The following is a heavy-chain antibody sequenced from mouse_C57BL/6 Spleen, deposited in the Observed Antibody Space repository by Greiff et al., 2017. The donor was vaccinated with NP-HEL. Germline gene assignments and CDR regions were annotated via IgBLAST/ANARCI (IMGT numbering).Heavy chain of an antibody. CDR3: ARDTAQATSFDY. J-gene: IGHJ2*01. CDR1: GYSITSGYY. V-gene: IGHV3-6*01. Sequence: DVKLQESGPGLVKPSQSLSLTCSVTGYSITSGYYWNWIRQFPGNKLEWMGYISYDGSNNYNPSRKNRIPITRDTSKNQFFLKLNSVTTEDTATYYCARDTAQATSFDYWGQGTTLTVSS. D-gene: IGHD3-2*02. CDR2: ISYDGSN.